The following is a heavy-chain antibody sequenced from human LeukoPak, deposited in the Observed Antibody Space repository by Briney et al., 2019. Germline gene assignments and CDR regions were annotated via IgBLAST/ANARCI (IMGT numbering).Heavy chain of an antibody. V-gene: IGHV1-18*01. CDR3: ARVLWFGELLPNWFDP. J-gene: IGHJ5*02. Sequence: GSSVKVSCKASGYTFTSYGISWVRQAPGQGLEWMGWISAYNGNTNYAQKLQGRVTMTTDTSTSTAYMELRSLRSDDTAVYYCARVLWFGELLPNWFDPWGQGTLVTVSS. CDR2: ISAYNGNT. CDR1: GYTFTSYG. D-gene: IGHD3-10*01.